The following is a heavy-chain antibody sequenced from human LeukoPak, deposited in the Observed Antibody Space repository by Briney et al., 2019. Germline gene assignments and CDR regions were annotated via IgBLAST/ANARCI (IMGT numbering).Heavy chain of an antibody. D-gene: IGHD4-17*01. V-gene: IGHV4-59*10. CDR3: ARDYGDYSLGAFDI. CDR1: GVSISSYY. J-gene: IGHJ3*02. Sequence: SETLSLTCAVSGVSISSYYWGWIRQPPGEGLEWIGRIYTSGSTSYNPSLKSRVTMSVDTSKNQFSLRLSSVTAADTAVYYCARDYGDYSLGAFDIWGQGTMVTVSS. CDR2: IYTSGST.